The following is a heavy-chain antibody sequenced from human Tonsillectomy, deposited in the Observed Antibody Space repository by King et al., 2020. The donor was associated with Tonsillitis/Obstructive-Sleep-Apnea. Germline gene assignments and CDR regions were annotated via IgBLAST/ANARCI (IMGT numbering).Heavy chain of an antibody. J-gene: IGHJ6*02. V-gene: IGHV1-69*10. D-gene: IGHD6-13*01. CDR3: ARVPGRAATAPSGGMYG. Sequence: QLVQSGAEVKRPGSSVKVSCKASGDTFSSYAIIWVRQAPGQGLEWMGGIIPNVGLVKYAQKFQDRVTITADKSTFTAYMELSSLRSQDTAVYYVARVPGRAATAPSGGMYGWGQGTTVTVSS. CDR2: IIPNVGLV. CDR1: GDTFSSYA.